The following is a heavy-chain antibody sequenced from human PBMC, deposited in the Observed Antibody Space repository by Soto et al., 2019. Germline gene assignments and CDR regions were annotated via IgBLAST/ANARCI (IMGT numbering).Heavy chain of an antibody. V-gene: IGHV5-10-1*01. CDR3: ARVEMFWSGTQDFDY. CDR1: GYSFTSYW. J-gene: IGHJ4*02. Sequence: GESLKISCKGSGYSFTSYWISWVRQMPGKGLEWMGRIDPSDSYTNYSPSFQGHVTISADTSTSTAYMELRSLRSDDTAVYYCARVEMFWSGTQDFDYWGQGTLVTVSS. D-gene: IGHD3-3*01. CDR2: IDPSDSYT.